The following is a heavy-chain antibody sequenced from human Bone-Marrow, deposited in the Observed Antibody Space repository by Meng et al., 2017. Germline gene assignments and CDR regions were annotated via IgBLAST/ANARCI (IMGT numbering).Heavy chain of an antibody. D-gene: IGHD3-22*01. V-gene: IGHV4-39*07. CDR2: IYYSGST. CDR1: GVSITSYY. CDR3: ARVHTYYYDSSGYSTPPYYFDY. Sequence: SETLSLTCTVSGVSITSYYWGWVRQPPGKGLEWIGSIYYSGSTYYNPSLKSRVTISVDTSKNQFSLKLSSVTAADTAVYYCARVHTYYYDSSGYSTPPYYFDYWGQGTLVTVSS. J-gene: IGHJ4*02.